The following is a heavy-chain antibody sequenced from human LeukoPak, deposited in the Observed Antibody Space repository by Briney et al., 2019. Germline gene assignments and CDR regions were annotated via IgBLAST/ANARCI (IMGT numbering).Heavy chain of an antibody. CDR3: ARTPRYSGNYYNAFDI. J-gene: IGHJ3*02. CDR2: IYYSGST. D-gene: IGHD1-26*01. Sequence: PSETLSLTCTVSGGSIRGSGSSYYWLWIRQPPGKVLEWIGSIYYSGSTYYNPSLKSRVTISVDTSKNQFSLKLSSVTAADTAVYFCARTPRYSGNYYNAFDIWGQGTTVTVSS. CDR1: GGSIRGSGSSYY. V-gene: IGHV4-39*01.